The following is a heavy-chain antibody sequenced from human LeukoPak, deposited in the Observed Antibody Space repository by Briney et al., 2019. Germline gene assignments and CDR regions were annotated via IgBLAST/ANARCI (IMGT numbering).Heavy chain of an antibody. Sequence: GGSLRLSCAASGFTFSSYWMNWARQAPGKGLEWVSYISSSGRTISHADSVKGRFTISRDNAKNSLYLQMNSLRAEDTAVYFCAKLAQGFWSNFDYWGQGTLVTVSS. CDR2: ISSSGRTI. CDR3: AKLAQGFWSNFDY. D-gene: IGHD3-3*01. CDR1: GFTFSSYW. J-gene: IGHJ4*02. V-gene: IGHV3-48*03.